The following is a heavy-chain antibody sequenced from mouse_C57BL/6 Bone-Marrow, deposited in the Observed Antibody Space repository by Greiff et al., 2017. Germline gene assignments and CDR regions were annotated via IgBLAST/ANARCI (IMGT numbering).Heavy chain of an antibody. CDR1: GFTFSDYG. D-gene: IGHD2-3*01. V-gene: IGHV5-17*01. J-gene: IGHJ2*01. Sequence: EVMLVESGGGLVKPGGSLKLSCAASGFTFSDYGMHWVRQAPEKGLEWVAYISSGSSTIYYADTVKGRFTISRDNAKNTLFLQMTSLRSEDTAMYYCARSADGYYPFDYWGQGTTLTVSS. CDR2: ISSGSSTI. CDR3: ARSADGYYPFDY.